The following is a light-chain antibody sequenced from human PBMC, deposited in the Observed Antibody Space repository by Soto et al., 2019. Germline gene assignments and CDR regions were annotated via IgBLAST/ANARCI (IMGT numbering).Light chain of an antibody. CDR1: QSVSSS. Sequence: EIVLTQSPATLSFSPGDTATLSCGASQSVSSSLAWYQQKPGQAPRLLIYGASSRATGIPDRFSGSGSGTDFTLTISRLEPGDFAVYFCQQYGGFPITFGQGTRLEIK. CDR3: QQYGGFPIT. V-gene: IGKV3-20*01. CDR2: GAS. J-gene: IGKJ5*01.